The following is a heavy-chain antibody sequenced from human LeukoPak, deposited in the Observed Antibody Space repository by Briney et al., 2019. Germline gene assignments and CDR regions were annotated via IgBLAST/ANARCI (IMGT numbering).Heavy chain of an antibody. CDR1: GFTFSSYS. CDR3: ARDEGRIRGFQH. Sequence: GGSLRLSCAASGFTFSSYSMNWVRQAPGKGLEWASYISSSSSTIYYADSVKGRFTISRDNAKNSLYLQMNSLRAEDTAVYYCARDEGRIRGFQHWGQGTLVTVSS. J-gene: IGHJ1*01. D-gene: IGHD3-10*01. CDR2: ISSSSSTI. V-gene: IGHV3-48*01.